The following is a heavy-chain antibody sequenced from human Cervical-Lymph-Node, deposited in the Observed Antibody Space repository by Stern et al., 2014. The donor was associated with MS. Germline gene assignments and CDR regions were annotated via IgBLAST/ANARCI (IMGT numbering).Heavy chain of an antibody. Sequence: VHLVESGGGLAQPGGSLRLSCAASGLTVSSNYMTWVRQAPGKGLEWVSLIYAGSITHYADSVKGRFTISRDNSENILYLQMNSLRVEDTAVYYCTREMAARRFDPWGQGTLVIVSS. CDR1: GLTVSSNY. V-gene: IGHV3-66*01. D-gene: IGHD6-6*01. CDR3: TREMAARRFDP. CDR2: IYAGSIT. J-gene: IGHJ5*02.